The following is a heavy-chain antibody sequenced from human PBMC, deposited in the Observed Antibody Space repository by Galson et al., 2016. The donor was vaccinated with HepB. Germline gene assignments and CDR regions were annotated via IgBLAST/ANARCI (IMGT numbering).Heavy chain of an antibody. CDR3: ARDFLFAHDL. CDR1: GFTFSSYW. Sequence: SLRLSCATSGFTFSSYWMAWVRHTPSQGLEWVANIKQDGREEYYVDFVKGRFTISRDNAKNSLYLQMNSLRAEDTAVYYCARDFLFAHDLWGPGTLVTVSS. J-gene: IGHJ5*02. CDR2: IKQDGREE. D-gene: IGHD3-3*01. V-gene: IGHV3-7*03.